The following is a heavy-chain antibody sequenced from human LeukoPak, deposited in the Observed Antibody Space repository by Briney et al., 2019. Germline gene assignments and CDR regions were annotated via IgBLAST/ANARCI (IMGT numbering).Heavy chain of an antibody. CDR3: ARGFPSRRNYDSSGYYSYYFDY. V-gene: IGHV1-18*01. Sequence: ASVKVSCKASGYTFTSYGINWVRQAPGQGLEWMGWISTYNGDTNYAQKLQGRVTMTTDTSTSTAYMELRSLRSDDTAVYYCARGFPSRRNYDSSGYYSYYFDYWGQGTLVTVSS. J-gene: IGHJ4*02. CDR2: ISTYNGDT. D-gene: IGHD3-22*01. CDR1: GYTFTSYG.